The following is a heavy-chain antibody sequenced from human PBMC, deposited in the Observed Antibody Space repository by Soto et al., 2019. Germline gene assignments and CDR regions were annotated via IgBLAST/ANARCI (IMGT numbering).Heavy chain of an antibody. D-gene: IGHD3-10*01. Sequence: GGSLRLSCAASGFTFSSYGMHWVRQAPGKGLEWVAVISYDGSNKYYADSVKGRFTISRDNSKNTLYLQMNSLRAEDTAVYYCANTVELYYYYGMDVWGQGTTVTVSS. V-gene: IGHV3-30*18. J-gene: IGHJ6*02. CDR3: ANTVELYYYYGMDV. CDR2: ISYDGSNK. CDR1: GFTFSSYG.